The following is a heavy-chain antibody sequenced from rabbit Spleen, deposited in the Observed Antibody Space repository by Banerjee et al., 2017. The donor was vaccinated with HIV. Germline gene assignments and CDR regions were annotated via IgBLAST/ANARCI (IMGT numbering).Heavy chain of an antibody. D-gene: IGHD1-1*01. CDR3: ARDTSSSFSSYGMDL. J-gene: IGHJ6*01. Sequence: QSLEESGGDLVKPGASLTITCTASGFSFSSNYYMCWVRQAPGKGLEWIACIDAGGSGFTYFATWAKGRFSISKTSSTTVTLQMTRLTAADTATYFCARDTSSSFSSYGMDLWGPGTLVTVS. V-gene: IGHV1S40*01. CDR2: IDAGGSGFT. CDR1: GFSFSSNYY.